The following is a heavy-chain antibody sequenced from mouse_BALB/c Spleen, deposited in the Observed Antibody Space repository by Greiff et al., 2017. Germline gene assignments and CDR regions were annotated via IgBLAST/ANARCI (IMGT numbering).Heavy chain of an antibody. V-gene: IGHV5-4*02. CDR2: ISDGGSYT. D-gene: IGHD3-1*01. CDR3: ARDRGGPMDY. CDR1: GFTFSDYY. J-gene: IGHJ4*01. Sequence: EVKVVESGGGLVKPGGSLKLSCAASGFTFSDYYMYWVRQTPEKRLEWVATISDGGSYTYYPDSVKGRFTISRDNAKNNLYLQMSSLKSEDTAMYYCARDRGGPMDYWGQGTSVTVSS.